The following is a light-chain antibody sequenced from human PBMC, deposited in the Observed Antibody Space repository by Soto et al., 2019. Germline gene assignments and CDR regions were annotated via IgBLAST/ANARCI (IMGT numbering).Light chain of an antibody. CDR2: EVS. Sequence: QSALTQPASASGSPGQSITISCTGIIRDVGGHNSVSWYQQHPGKVPKLLIFEVSVRASGVSNRFSGSKTGNTASLTISGLPHEDAAYYYCSSYTSTTTSFGTGTKLTVL. J-gene: IGLJ1*01. V-gene: IGLV2-14*01. CDR1: IRDVGGHNS. CDR3: SSYTSTTTS.